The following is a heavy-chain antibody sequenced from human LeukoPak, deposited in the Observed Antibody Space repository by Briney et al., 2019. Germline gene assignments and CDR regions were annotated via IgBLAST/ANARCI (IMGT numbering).Heavy chain of an antibody. CDR3: ARDRYYCSSTSCYKGALDY. CDR1: GFTFRNHG. CDR2: IWYDGSNK. D-gene: IGHD2-2*02. J-gene: IGHJ4*02. Sequence: GGSLRLSCAASGFTFRNHGMYWVRQAPGKGLEWVAVIWYDGSNKYYGDSVKGRFTISRDDSKNSLYLQMNSLRAEDTAVYYCARDRYYCSSTSCYKGALDYWGQGTLVTVSS. V-gene: IGHV3-33*01.